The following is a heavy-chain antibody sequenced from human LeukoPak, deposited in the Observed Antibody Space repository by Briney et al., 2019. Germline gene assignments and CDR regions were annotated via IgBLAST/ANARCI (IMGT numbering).Heavy chain of an antibody. CDR2: ISYDGSNK. D-gene: IGHD7-27*01. CDR3: AKEWGPWGGPEAEYFQH. CDR1: GFTFSSYG. J-gene: IGHJ1*01. V-gene: IGHV3-30*18. Sequence: PGRSLRLSCAASGFTFSSYGMHWVRQAPGKGLEWVAVISYDGSNKYYADSVKSRFTISRDNSKNTLYLQMNSLRAEDTAVYYCAKEWGPWGGPEAEYFQHWGQGTLVTVSS.